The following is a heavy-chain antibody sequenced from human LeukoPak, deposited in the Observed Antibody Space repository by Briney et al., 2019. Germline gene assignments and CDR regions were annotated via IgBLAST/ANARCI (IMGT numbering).Heavy chain of an antibody. V-gene: IGHV3-74*01. J-gene: IGHJ4*02. Sequence: RSGGSLRLSCAASGFTFSNYWMHWVRQVPGKGLVWVSRIKDDGSVIDYADSVKGRFTISRDNAKNTLYLQMNSLRVEDTAVYYCARVSSGEQWLAFDSWGQGTLVTVFS. CDR3: ARVSSGEQWLAFDS. CDR1: GFTFSNYW. D-gene: IGHD6-19*01. CDR2: IKDDGSVI.